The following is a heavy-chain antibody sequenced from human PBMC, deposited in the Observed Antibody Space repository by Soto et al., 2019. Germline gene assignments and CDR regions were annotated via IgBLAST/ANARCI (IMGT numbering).Heavy chain of an antibody. Sequence: QVQLVESGGGVVQPGRSLRLSCAASGFTFSSYGMHWVRQAPGKGLEWVAVIWYDGSNKYYADSVKGRFTISRDNSKNTRYRQMNSLRAEDTAGYYCARTDDGGTYFAYWGQGTLVTVSS. V-gene: IGHV3-33*01. J-gene: IGHJ4*02. CDR3: ARTDDGGTYFAY. CDR1: GFTFSSYG. CDR2: IWYDGSNK. D-gene: IGHD4-17*01.